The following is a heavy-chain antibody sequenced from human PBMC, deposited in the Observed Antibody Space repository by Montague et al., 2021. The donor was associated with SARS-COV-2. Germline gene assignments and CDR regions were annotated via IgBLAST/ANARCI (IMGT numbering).Heavy chain of an antibody. CDR1: GGSIGSSHW. D-gene: IGHD3-10*01. CDR2: IYHSGST. V-gene: IGHV4-4*02. CDR3: AREFRTYGYGGQYWYFDL. J-gene: IGHJ2*01. Sequence: SETLSLTCAVSGGSIGSSHWWSWVRQPPGKGLEWIGEIYHSGSTNYNPSLKSRVTMSIDKSKNQFSLKLSSVTAADTAVYYCAREFRTYGYGGQYWYFDLWGRGTLVTVSS.